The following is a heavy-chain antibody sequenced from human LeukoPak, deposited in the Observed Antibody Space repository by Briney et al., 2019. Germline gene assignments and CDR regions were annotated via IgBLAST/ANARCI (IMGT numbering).Heavy chain of an antibody. CDR2: ISSSSSYI. V-gene: IGHV3-21*01. D-gene: IGHD1-14*01. CDR3: ARDFSGNELSAFDI. J-gene: IGHJ3*02. CDR1: GFTFSSYS. Sequence: GGSLRLSCAASGFTFSSYSMNWVRQAPGKGLEWVSSISSSSSYIYYADSVKGRFTISRDNAKNSLYLQMNSLRAEDTAVYYCARDFSGNELSAFDIWGQGTMVTVSS.